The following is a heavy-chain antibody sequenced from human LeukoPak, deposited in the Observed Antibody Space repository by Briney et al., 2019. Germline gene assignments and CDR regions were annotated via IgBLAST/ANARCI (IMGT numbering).Heavy chain of an antibody. Sequence: SQTLSLTCTVSGGSISSGGYYWSWIRQHPGKGLEWIGYIYNSGSTNHNPSLKSRVTISVDTSKNQFSLKLGSVTAADTAVYYCARHSFYQLLDWFDPWGQGTLVTVSS. J-gene: IGHJ5*02. D-gene: IGHD2-2*01. CDR1: GGSISSGGYY. V-gene: IGHV4-31*03. CDR2: IYNSGST. CDR3: ARHSFYQLLDWFDP.